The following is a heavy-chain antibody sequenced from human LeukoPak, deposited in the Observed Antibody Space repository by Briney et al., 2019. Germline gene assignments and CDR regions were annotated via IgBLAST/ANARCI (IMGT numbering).Heavy chain of an antibody. CDR2: INPRSGDA. V-gene: IGHV1-2*02. J-gene: IGHJ4*01. CDR1: GYFFRDYN. CDR3: ARDVHDYGGNSGFDY. D-gene: IGHD4-23*01. Sequence: ASVNVPFNASGYFFRDYNMYWVRHPPVPGHERLGWINPRSGDANYAQKFQGRVTMSSDTSISTAYLELNRLRAGDTAIYFCARDVHDYGGNSGFDYWGQGSLVIVSS.